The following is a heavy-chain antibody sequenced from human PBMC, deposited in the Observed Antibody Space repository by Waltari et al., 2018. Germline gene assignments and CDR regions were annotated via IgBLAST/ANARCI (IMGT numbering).Heavy chain of an antibody. V-gene: IGHV4-61*02. CDR3: AREPGATTLADRGY. CDR2: IYTSGST. J-gene: IGHJ4*02. D-gene: IGHD1-26*01. Sequence: QVQLQESGPGLVKPSQTLSLTCTVSGGSISSGSYYWSWIRQPAGKGLEWIGRIYTSGSTNYNPSLKSRVTISVDTSKNQFSLKLRSEDTAVYYCAREPGATTLADRGYWGQGTLVTVSS. CDR1: GGSISSGSYY.